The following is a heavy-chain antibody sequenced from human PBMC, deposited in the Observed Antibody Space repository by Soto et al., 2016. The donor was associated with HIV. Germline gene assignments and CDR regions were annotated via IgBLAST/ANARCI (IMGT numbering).Heavy chain of an antibody. CDR3: ARGGYSSGWHNWFDP. V-gene: IGHV3-74*01. J-gene: IGHJ5*02. Sequence: EVQLVESGGGLVQPGGSLRLSCAASGFTFSSYWMHWVRQAPGKGLVWVSRINSDGSSTSYADSVKGRFTISRDNAKNTLYLQMNSLRAEDTAVYYCARGGYSSGWHNWFDPWGQGTLVTVSS. D-gene: IGHD6-19*01. CDR2: INSDGSST. CDR1: GFTFSSYW.